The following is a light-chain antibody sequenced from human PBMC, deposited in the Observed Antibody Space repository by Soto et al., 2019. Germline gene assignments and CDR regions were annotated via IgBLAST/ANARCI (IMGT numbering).Light chain of an antibody. V-gene: IGKV3-15*01. CDR1: QSVSSN. CDR3: QQYNNWPPYT. CDR2: GAS. Sequence: EIVMTQSPATLSVSPGERVTLSCRASQSVSSNLAWYQQKPGQAPRLLIYGASTRATGIPARFSGSGSGTEFTPTISSLQSADFAVYYCQQYNNWPPYTFGQGTKLEIK. J-gene: IGKJ2*01.